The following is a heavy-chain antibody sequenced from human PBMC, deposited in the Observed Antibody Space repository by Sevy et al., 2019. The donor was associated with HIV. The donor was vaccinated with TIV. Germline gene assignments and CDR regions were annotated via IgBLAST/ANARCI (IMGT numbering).Heavy chain of an antibody. Sequence: SETLSLTCTVSGGSISSGSYYWNWIRKPAGKGLEWIGRISTSWNTNYKPSLRSRVTMSVDTSKNQFSLKLSSVTAADTAVYYCAKDKDFVVVAASTYFYYYAMDVWGQGTTVTVSS. D-gene: IGHD2-15*01. CDR3: AKDKDFVVVAASTYFYYYAMDV. V-gene: IGHV4-61*02. CDR1: GGSISSGSYY. CDR2: ISTSWNT. J-gene: IGHJ6*02.